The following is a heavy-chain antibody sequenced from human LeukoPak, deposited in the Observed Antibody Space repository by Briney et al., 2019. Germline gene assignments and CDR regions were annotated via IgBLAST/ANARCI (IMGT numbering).Heavy chain of an antibody. J-gene: IGHJ4*02. V-gene: IGHV1-46*01. CDR1: GYTFIEYC. CDR2: VNPAGGST. CDR3: ARGQLGPTSAPFDS. Sequence: ASVKVSCKTSGYTFIEYCLHWVRQTPGQAFEYMGIVNPAGGSTSYHHNFQGRVTMTREAPTTTIYMELRNLTSDDTAVYYCARGQLGPTSAPFDSWGQGTLVTVSS. D-gene: IGHD6-13*01.